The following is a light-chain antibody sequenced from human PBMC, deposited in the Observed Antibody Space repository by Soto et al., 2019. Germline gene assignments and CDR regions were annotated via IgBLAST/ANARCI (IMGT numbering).Light chain of an antibody. V-gene: IGKV3-20*01. CDR3: QQYGSSPPFT. J-gene: IGKJ2*01. CDR2: GAS. CDR1: QSVSSSY. Sequence: EIVLTQSPGTLSLSPGERATLSCRASQSVSSSYLAWYQQKPGQAPRLLIYGASTRATGIPDRFSGRGSGTDFTLVISRLEPEDFAVYYCQQYGSSPPFTFGQGTKLEIK.